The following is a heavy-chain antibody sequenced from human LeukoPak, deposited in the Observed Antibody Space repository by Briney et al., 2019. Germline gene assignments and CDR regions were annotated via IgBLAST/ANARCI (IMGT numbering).Heavy chain of an antibody. CDR1: GYTFTSLY. CDR3: ARGSRFLEWLLSP. Sequence: GASVKVSCEASGYTFTSLYIHWVRQAPGQGLEWMGMINPSGGSTNYAQKFQGRVTITTDESTSTAYMELSSLRSEDTAVYYCARGSRFLEWLLSPWGQGTLVTVSS. CDR2: INPSGGST. V-gene: IGHV1-46*01. J-gene: IGHJ5*02. D-gene: IGHD3-3*01.